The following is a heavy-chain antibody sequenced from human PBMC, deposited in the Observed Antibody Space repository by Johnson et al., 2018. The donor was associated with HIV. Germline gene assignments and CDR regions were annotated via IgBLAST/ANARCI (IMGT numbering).Heavy chain of an antibody. V-gene: IGHV3-9*01. CDR1: GFTFDDYA. J-gene: IGHJ3*02. D-gene: IGHD1-1*01. CDR2: ISWNSGSI. CDR3: AREGTLGAFDI. Sequence: VQLVESGGGLVQPGRSLRLSCAASGFTFDDYAMHWVRQAPGKGLEWVSGISWNSGSIGYADSVKGRFTISRDNAKNTLYLQMNSLRAEDTAVYYCAREGTLGAFDIWGQGTMVTVSS.